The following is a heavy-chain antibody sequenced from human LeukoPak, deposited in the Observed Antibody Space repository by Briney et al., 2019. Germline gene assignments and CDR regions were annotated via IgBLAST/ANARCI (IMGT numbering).Heavy chain of an antibody. CDR2: INWNGGST. J-gene: IGHJ4*02. V-gene: IGHV3-20*04. CDR1: GFTFDDYG. D-gene: IGHD4-17*01. Sequence: PGGSLRLSCAASGFTFDDYGMSWVRQAPGKGLEWVSGINWNGGSTGYADSVKGRFTISRDNAKNSLYLQMNSLRAEDTAVYYCAKVLRRRVEVGSFDYWGQGTLVTVSS. CDR3: AKVLRRRVEVGSFDY.